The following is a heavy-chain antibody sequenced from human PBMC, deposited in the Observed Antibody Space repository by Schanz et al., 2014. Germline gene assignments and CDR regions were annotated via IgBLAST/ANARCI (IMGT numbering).Heavy chain of an antibody. CDR3: ARDEGRDGYNLAFDV. V-gene: IGHV3-53*01. D-gene: IGHD5-12*01. Sequence: EVQVVESGGGLVQPGGSLRLSCAVSGFTVSANYMIWVRQPPGKGLEWVSTVYMSAASTRYADSVKGRFIISRDSSKNTLFLQMNSLRPEDTALYFCARDEGRDGYNLAFDVWGQGTLVTVSS. J-gene: IGHJ3*01. CDR1: GFTVSANY. CDR2: VYMSAAST.